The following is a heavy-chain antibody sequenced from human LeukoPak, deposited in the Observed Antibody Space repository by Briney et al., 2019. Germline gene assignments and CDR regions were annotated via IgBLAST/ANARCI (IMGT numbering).Heavy chain of an antibody. Sequence: PSETLSLTCTVSGGSITSYYWHWIRQPPGKGLEWIGYIYYSGSTNYNPSLKSRVTISVDTSRNQFSLKSHSVTAADTAVYYCARDRGRATWFDPWGQGTTVTVSS. D-gene: IGHD3-10*01. CDR2: IYYSGST. V-gene: IGHV4-59*01. J-gene: IGHJ5*02. CDR3: ARDRGRATWFDP. CDR1: GGSITSYY.